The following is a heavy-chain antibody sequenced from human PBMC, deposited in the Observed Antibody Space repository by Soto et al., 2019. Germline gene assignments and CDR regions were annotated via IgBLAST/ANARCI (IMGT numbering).Heavy chain of an antibody. CDR1: GFSFIASA. J-gene: IGHJ4*02. Sequence: GGALRLSCAASGFSFIASAMHWVRQASGKGLEWVGRIRSKANSYATVYSASVKGRFTISRDDSKNTTYLQMNSLKTEDTAVYYCTRLGIVVAGTDYWGQGT. CDR3: TRLGIVVAGTDY. V-gene: IGHV3-73*01. CDR2: IRSKANSYAT. D-gene: IGHD6-19*01.